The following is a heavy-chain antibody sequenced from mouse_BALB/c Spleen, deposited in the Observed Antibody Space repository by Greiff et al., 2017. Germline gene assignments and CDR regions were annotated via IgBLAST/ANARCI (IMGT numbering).Heavy chain of an antibody. J-gene: IGHJ2*01. CDR3: ARSLGY. Sequence: EVKVVESGGGLVQPGGSLRLSCATSGFTFTDYYMSWVRQPPGKALEWLGFIRNKANGYTTEYSASVKGRFTISRDNSQSILYLQMNTLRAEDSATYYCARSLGYWGQGTTLTVSS. D-gene: IGHD3-3*01. CDR1: GFTFTDYY. CDR2: IRNKANGYTT. V-gene: IGHV7-3*02.